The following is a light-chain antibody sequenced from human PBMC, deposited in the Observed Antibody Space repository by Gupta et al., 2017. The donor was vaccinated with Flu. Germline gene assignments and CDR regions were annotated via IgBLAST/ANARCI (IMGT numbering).Light chain of an antibody. CDR1: QGVSGN. J-gene: IGKJ4*01. Sequence: EVVLTQSPATLPVSPGERVTLSCRASQGVSGNLAWYQHKPGQAPRLLIYGASTRATGIPARFSGSGFGTEFILTINSLQSEDFAVYYCQQYNNWPPLTFGGGTKVDIK. CDR2: GAS. V-gene: IGKV3-15*01. CDR3: QQYNNWPPLT.